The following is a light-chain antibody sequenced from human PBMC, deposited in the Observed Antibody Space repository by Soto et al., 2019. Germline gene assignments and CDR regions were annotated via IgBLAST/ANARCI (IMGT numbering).Light chain of an antibody. V-gene: IGLV1-40*01. Sequence: QSVLTQPPSVSGAPGQRVTISCTGSSSNIGAGYDVHWYQQLPGRAPKLLIYGNTNRPSGVPDRFSGSKSGTSASLAIIGLQAEDEADYYCLSFDSSLSVVFGGGTKLTVL. J-gene: IGLJ2*01. CDR2: GNT. CDR3: LSFDSSLSVV. CDR1: SSNIGAGYD.